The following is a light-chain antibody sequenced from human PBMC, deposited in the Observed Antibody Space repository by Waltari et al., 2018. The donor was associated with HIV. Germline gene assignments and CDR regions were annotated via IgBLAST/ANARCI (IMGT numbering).Light chain of an antibody. Sequence: QSALTQPPSASGSPGQSVTISCTGTSSDIGAYEFVSWYQQHPGQAPKFIIFEVDQRPSGVPDRFSGSKSGNTASLTVSGLQAEDEAYYFCSSYAGSDNYVVFGGGTKLTVL. J-gene: IGLJ2*01. CDR1: SSDIGAYEF. CDR2: EVD. V-gene: IGLV2-8*01. CDR3: SSYAGSDNYVV.